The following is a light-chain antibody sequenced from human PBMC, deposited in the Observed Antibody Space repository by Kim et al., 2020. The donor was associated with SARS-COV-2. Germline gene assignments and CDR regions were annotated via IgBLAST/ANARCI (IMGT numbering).Light chain of an antibody. Sequence: EIVMTQSPATLSVSPGERVTLSCRASQSVSNNLAWYQQKPGLAPRLLIYGATTRGTGIPARFSGSGSGTEFTLTISSLQSEDFAVYYCQQYNSWPPLTFGGGTKVDIK. V-gene: IGKV3-15*01. CDR2: GAT. J-gene: IGKJ4*01. CDR1: QSVSNN. CDR3: QQYNSWPPLT.